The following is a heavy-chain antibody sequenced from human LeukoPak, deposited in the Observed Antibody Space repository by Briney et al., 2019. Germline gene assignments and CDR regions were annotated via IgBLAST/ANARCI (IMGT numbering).Heavy chain of an antibody. CDR3: ARERGRGFLDY. V-gene: IGHV4-31*03. D-gene: IGHD1-26*01. CDR2: IYYSGST. CDR1: GGSISSSGYY. J-gene: IGHJ4*02. Sequence: PSETLSLTCTVSGGSISSSGYYWSWIRQHPGKGLEWIGYIYYSGSTYYNPSLKSRVTISVDTSKNQFSLKLSSVTAADTAVYYCARERGRGFLDYWGQGTLVTVSS.